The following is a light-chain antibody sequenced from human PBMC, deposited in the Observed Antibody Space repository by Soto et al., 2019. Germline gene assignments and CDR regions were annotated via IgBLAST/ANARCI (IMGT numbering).Light chain of an antibody. V-gene: IGKV3-11*01. CDR2: DAS. J-gene: IGKJ4*01. CDR1: QSVSSS. Sequence: EIVLTQSPVTLSLSPGERATLSCRASQSVSSSLAWYQQKPGQAPRLLIYDASNRATGIPARFSGIGSETDFKLTVSSLEPEDVAGYYCQQRSNWPLSFGGGTKVEIK. CDR3: QQRSNWPLS.